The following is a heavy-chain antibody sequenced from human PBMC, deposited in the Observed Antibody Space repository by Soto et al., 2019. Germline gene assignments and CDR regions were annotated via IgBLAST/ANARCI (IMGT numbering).Heavy chain of an antibody. CDR1: GGSISSYY. D-gene: IGHD2-2*02. V-gene: IGHV4-59*01. CDR3: ARRGVPAAIPDYYYYYGMDV. CDR2: LYYSGST. J-gene: IGHJ6*02. Sequence: QVQLQESGPGLVKPSETLSLTCTVSGGSISSYYWSWIRQPLGKGLEWIGYLYYSGSTNYNPSLKNRVTISVDTSKNQFSLKLSSVTAADTAVYYCARRGVPAAIPDYYYYYGMDVWGQGTTVTVSS.